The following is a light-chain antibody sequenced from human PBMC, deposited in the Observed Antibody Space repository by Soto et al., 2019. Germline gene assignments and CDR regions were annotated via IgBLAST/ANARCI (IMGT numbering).Light chain of an antibody. CDR2: DAS. V-gene: IGKV3-15*01. CDR1: QSIRTN. CDR3: QQYNDWPPRT. Sequence: EIMMTQSPATVSVSPGERATLSCRASQSIRTNVAWYQQKPGQALRLLIYDASTRATGLSSRFSGSGSGTEFTLTISSLQSEDCAIYYCQQYNDWPPRTFGGGTRLEI. J-gene: IGKJ4*01.